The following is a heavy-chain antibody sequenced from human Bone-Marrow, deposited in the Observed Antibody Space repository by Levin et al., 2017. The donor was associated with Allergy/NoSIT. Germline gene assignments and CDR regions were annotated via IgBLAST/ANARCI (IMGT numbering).Heavy chain of an antibody. CDR2: INWNGGST. V-gene: IGHV3-20*04. D-gene: IGHD3-10*01. Sequence: LSLTCAASGFTFDDYGMSWVRQAPGKGLERVSGINWNGGSTGYGDSVKGRFTISRDNAKNSLYLQMNSLRGEDTALYYCARVSGTPRGCSDYWGQGTLVTVSS. CDR1: GFTFDDYG. J-gene: IGHJ4*02. CDR3: ARVSGTPRGCSDY.